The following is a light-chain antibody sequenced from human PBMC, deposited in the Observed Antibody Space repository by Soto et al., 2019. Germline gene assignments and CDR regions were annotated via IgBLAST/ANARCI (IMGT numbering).Light chain of an antibody. CDR2: GAS. Sequence: EIVMTQFPDSLCVSPGESATLSCRASQSVGTTLAWYQQKPGQAPRLLIYGASTRASGCPPRFRGSGSGTDFTLNINYLRSENIAGYFCQQYKEYVTFGGGTKVEV. J-gene: IGKJ4*01. CDR3: QQYKEYVT. CDR1: QSVGTT. V-gene: IGKV3D-15*01.